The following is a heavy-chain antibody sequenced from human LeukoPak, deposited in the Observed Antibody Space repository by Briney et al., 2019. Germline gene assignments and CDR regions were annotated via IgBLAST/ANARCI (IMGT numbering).Heavy chain of an antibody. Sequence: SETLSLTCAVYGGSFSGYYWSWIRQPPGKGLEWIGEINHSGSTNYNPSLKSRVTISVDTSKNQFSLKLSSVTAADTAVYYCASSAKGAAAAGDYWGQGTLVTVSS. CDR2: INHSGST. CDR1: GGSFSGYY. V-gene: IGHV4-34*01. CDR3: ASSAKGAAAAGDY. J-gene: IGHJ4*02. D-gene: IGHD6-13*01.